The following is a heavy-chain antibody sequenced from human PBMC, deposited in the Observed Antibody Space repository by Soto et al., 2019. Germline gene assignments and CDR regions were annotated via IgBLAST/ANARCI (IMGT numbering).Heavy chain of an antibody. J-gene: IGHJ6*04. CDR2: IIPIFETA. D-gene: IGHD2-15*01. Sequence: SVNVSCKTSGGTFSSFAISWVRQAPGQGLEWMGGIIPIFETANYAQKFQGRVTITADEITGTAYMELRSLRSEDTGVYYCARDLEVVVFGVDQYYYYGMDVSGNGNTVTVSP. CDR3: ARDLEVVVFGVDQYYYYGMDV. V-gene: IGHV1-69*13. CDR1: GGTFSSFA.